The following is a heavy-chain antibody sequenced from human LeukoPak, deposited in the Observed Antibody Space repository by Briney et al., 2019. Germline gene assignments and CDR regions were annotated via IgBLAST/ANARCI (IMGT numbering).Heavy chain of an antibody. CDR2: ISSSSSTI. J-gene: IGHJ4*02. Sequence: AGGSLRLSWAVSGFTFSIYSMSWFRQAPGKGREWVSYISSSSSTIYYADSVKGRFTISRDSAKNSLYLQMNSLRAEDTAVYYCARDLYGDYVFLDYWGQGTLVTASS. CDR3: ARDLYGDYVFLDY. D-gene: IGHD4-17*01. V-gene: IGHV3-48*01. CDR1: GFTFSIYS.